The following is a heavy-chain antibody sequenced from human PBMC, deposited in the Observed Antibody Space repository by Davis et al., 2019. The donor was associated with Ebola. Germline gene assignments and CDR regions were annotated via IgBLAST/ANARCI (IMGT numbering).Heavy chain of an antibody. CDR3: ARDSDDYSFDY. CDR2: VRSHGSDD. CDR1: EFTFSSYW. D-gene: IGHD4-11*01. Sequence: GESLKISCAGSEFTFSSYWMHWVRQAPGRGLEWVAFVRSHGSDDHYADSVKGRFTISRDNSKNTLYLQMNSLRPEDTAVYYCARDSDDYSFDYWGQGTLVTVSS. J-gene: IGHJ4*02. V-gene: IGHV3-30*02.